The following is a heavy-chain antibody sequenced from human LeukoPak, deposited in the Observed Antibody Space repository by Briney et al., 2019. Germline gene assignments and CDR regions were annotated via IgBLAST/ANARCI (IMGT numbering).Heavy chain of an antibody. CDR2: TYYRSKYYY. CDR3: VREIRPNGDAFGL. J-gene: IGHJ3*01. V-gene: IGHV6-1*01. Sequence: SQTLSLTCAISGDSVSSNSGAWNWIRQSPSRGLEWLGRTYYRSKYYYDYAISMKSRITISPDTSKNQFSLQLNSVTPEDTAVYYCVREIRPNGDAFGLWDQGTMVTVSS. D-gene: IGHD1-1*01. CDR1: GDSVSSNSGA.